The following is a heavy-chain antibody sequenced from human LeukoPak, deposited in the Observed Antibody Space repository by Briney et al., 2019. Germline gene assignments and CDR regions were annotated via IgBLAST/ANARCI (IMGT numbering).Heavy chain of an antibody. J-gene: IGHJ4*02. CDR1: GGSFSGYY. Sequence: SETLSLTCAVYGGSFSGYYWSWIRQPPGKGLEWIGEINHSGSTNYNPSLKSRVTISVDTSKNQFSLKLSSVTAADTAVYYCARARRITMVRGGLIDYWGQGTLVTVSS. CDR2: INHSGST. D-gene: IGHD3-10*01. CDR3: ARARRITMVRGGLIDY. V-gene: IGHV4-34*01.